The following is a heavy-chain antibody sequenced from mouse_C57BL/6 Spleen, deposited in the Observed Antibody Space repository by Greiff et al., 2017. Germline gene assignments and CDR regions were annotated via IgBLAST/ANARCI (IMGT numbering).Heavy chain of an antibody. D-gene: IGHD1-1*01. CDR1: GFTFSDYY. Sequence: EVQGVESGGGLVQPGGSLKLSCAASGFTFSDYYMYWVRQTPEKRLEWVAYISNGGGSTYYPDTVKGRFTISRDNAKNTLYLQMSRLKSEDTAMYYCARQATVPCWYFDVWGTGTTVTVSS. V-gene: IGHV5-12*01. J-gene: IGHJ1*03. CDR2: ISNGGGST. CDR3: ARQATVPCWYFDV.